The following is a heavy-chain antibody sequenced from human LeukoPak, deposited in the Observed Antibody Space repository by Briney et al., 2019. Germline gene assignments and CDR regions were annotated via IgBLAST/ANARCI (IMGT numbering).Heavy chain of an antibody. Sequence: SETLSLTCTVSGGSISSYYWSWIRQPPGKGLEWIGYIYYSGSTNYNPSLKSRVTISVDTSKNQFSLKLSSVTAADTAVYYCARHGHSSGWYLTPYYYYYGMDVWGQGTTVTVSS. CDR2: IYYSGST. CDR1: GGSISSYY. D-gene: IGHD6-13*01. J-gene: IGHJ6*02. V-gene: IGHV4-59*08. CDR3: ARHGHSSGWYLTPYYYYYGMDV.